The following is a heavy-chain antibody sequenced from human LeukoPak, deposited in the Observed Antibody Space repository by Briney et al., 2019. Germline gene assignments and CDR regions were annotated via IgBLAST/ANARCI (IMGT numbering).Heavy chain of an antibody. D-gene: IGHD5-18*01. CDR1: GFTFSDYY. CDR3: ARDMVQLWGRDYFDY. CDR2: ISSSGSTI. Sequence: GGSLRLSCAASGFTFSDYYMSWVRQAPGKGLEWVSYISSSGSTIYYADSVKGRFTISRDNAKNSLYLQMNSLRAEDTAVYYCARDMVQLWGRDYFDYWGQGTLVTVSS. J-gene: IGHJ4*02. V-gene: IGHV3-11*04.